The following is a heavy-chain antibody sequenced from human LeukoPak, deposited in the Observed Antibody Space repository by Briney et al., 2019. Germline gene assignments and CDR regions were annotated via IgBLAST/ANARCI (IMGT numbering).Heavy chain of an antibody. CDR1: GGSISSYY. J-gene: IGHJ5*02. CDR3: ARPYYYDSRIDP. V-gene: IGHV4-59*08. CDR2: IYYSGST. D-gene: IGHD3-22*01. Sequence: SETLSLTCTVSGGSISSYYWSWIRQPPGKGLEWIGFIYYSGSTNYNPSLKSRVTISVDTSKNQFSLKLSSVTAADTAVYYCARPYYYDSRIDPWGQGTLVTVSS.